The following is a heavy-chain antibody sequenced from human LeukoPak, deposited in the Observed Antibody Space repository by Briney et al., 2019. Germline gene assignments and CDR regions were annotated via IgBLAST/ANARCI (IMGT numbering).Heavy chain of an antibody. D-gene: IGHD3-22*01. V-gene: IGHV4-34*01. Sequence: SETLSLTCAVYGGSSSGYYWSWIRQPPGKGLEWIGEINHSGSTNYNPSLKSRVTISVDTSKNQFSLKLSSVTAADTAVYYCASFPAPGYYYDSSGYYFVYWGQGTLVTVSS. J-gene: IGHJ4*02. CDR2: INHSGST. CDR3: ASFPAPGYYYDSSGYYFVY. CDR1: GGSSSGYY.